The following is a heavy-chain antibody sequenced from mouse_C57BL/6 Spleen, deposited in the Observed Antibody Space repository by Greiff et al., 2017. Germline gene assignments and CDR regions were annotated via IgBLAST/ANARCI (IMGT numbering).Heavy chain of an antibody. Sequence: QVQLKQPGAELVKPGASVKMSCKASGYTFTSYWITWVKQRPGQGLEWIGDIYPGSGSTNYNEKFKSKATLTVDTSSSTAYMQLSSLTSEDSAVYYCARRVHYYGSPSYAMDYWGQGTSVTVSS. CDR3: ARRVHYYGSPSYAMDY. CDR1: GYTFTSYW. CDR2: IYPGSGST. D-gene: IGHD1-1*01. J-gene: IGHJ4*01. V-gene: IGHV1-55*01.